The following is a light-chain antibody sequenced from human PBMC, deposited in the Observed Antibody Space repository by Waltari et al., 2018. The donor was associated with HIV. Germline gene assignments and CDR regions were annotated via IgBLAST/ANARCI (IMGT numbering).Light chain of an antibody. J-gene: IGLJ1*01. CDR3: GTWDSSLSTYV. CDR1: SSNIGNNY. Sequence: QSVLTQPPSVSAAPGQKVTISCSGSSSNIGNNYVSWYQQLPGKAPKLLSYENNERPSGLPDRFSGSKSGTSATLGITGLQTGDDADDYCGTWDSSLSTYVFGTGTKVTVL. V-gene: IGLV1-51*02. CDR2: ENN.